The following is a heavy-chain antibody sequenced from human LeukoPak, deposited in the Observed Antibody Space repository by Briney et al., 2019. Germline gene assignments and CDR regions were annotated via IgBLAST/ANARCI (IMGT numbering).Heavy chain of an antibody. D-gene: IGHD5/OR15-5a*01. J-gene: IGHJ4*02. CDR1: GFTASNYN. CDR3: TTDSLSTKTAGGNS. V-gene: IGHV3-48*01. CDR2: ISRRSIS. Sequence: GGSLRLSCAASGFTASNYNMNWVRQAPGKGLEWVSYISRRSISYFADSVKGRFTISKDNAKNSLHLQMNSLRTEDTAVYYCTTDSLSTKTAGGNSWGQGTLVIVSS.